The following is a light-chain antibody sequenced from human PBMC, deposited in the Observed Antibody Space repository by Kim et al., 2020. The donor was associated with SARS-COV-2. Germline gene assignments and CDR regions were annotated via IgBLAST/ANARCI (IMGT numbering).Light chain of an antibody. V-gene: IGKV1-6*01. CDR2: GAF. CDR1: QGIRND. CDR3: LQDYNYPRT. Sequence: AIQMTQSPSSLSASVGDRVTITCRASQGIRNDLGWYQQKPGKAPKVLIYGAFNLQNGVPSRFSGSGSGTDFTLTINSLQPEDFATYYCLQDYNYPRTFGQGTKVDIK. J-gene: IGKJ1*01.